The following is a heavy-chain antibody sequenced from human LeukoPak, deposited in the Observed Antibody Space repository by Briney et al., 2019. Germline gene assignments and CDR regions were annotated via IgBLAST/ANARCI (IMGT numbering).Heavy chain of an antibody. D-gene: IGHD1-26*01. J-gene: IGHJ6*03. V-gene: IGHV3-21*01. Sequence: GGSLRLSCAASGFTFSTYNMNWVRQAPGKRLEWVSSITSTSTYVFYADSVKGRFTISRDNAKNSLYLQMNSLRAEDTAVYYCARDPYSGSYGDYYYYMDVWGKGTTVTISS. CDR3: ARDPYSGSYGDYYYYMDV. CDR2: ITSTSTYV. CDR1: GFTFSTYN.